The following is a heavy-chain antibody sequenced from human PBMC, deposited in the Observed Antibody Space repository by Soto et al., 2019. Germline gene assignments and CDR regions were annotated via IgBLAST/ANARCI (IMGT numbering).Heavy chain of an antibody. CDR1: GFTFTSYA. CDR3: ATDPVMWDAFDI. Sequence: EVQLLESGGGLVQPGGSLRLSCAASGFTFTSYAMSWVRQAPGKGLECVSSISGSGGSTYYADSVKGRFTISRDNYKHTLSLQMNSLRVEDTAVYYCATDPVMWDAFDILGQGTKVTVSS. D-gene: IGHD3-16*01. CDR2: ISGSGGST. V-gene: IGHV3-23*01. J-gene: IGHJ3*02.